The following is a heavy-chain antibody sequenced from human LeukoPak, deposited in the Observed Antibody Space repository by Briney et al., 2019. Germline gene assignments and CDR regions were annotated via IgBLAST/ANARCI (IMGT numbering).Heavy chain of an antibody. J-gene: IGHJ5*02. Sequence: PSETLSLTCTVSGGSISSYYWSWIRQPPGKGLEWIGYIYYSGSTNYNPSLKSRVTISVDTSKNQFSLQLNSVTPEDTAVYYCARDDSTVTRWFDPWGQGTLVTVSS. CDR1: GGSISSYY. D-gene: IGHD4-17*01. CDR2: IYYSGST. V-gene: IGHV4-59*12. CDR3: ARDDSTVTRWFDP.